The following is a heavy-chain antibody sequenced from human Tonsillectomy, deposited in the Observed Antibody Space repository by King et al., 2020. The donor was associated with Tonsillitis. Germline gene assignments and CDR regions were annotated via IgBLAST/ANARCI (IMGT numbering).Heavy chain of an antibody. Sequence: VQLVESGGGLIQPGGSLRLACAASGFTVSSNYMSWVRQAPGKGLEWVSVIYSDGSTSYADSVKGRFTISRDNSKNTLYLQMNSLRAEETAVYYCATVFYYDSSAYFDYWGQGTLVTVSS. CDR1: GFTVSSNY. D-gene: IGHD3-22*01. V-gene: IGHV3-53*01. CDR3: ATVFYYDSSAYFDY. J-gene: IGHJ4*02. CDR2: IYSDGST.